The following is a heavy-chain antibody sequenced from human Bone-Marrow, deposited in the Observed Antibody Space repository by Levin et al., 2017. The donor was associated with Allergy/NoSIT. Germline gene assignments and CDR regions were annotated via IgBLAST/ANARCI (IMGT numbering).Heavy chain of an antibody. CDR3: AKDYQGYTNY. D-gene: IGHD5-24*01. CDR2: TSPDGSNK. V-gene: IGHV3-30*18. Sequence: PGGSLRLSCAASGFPFSSYGMHWVRQAPGKGLEWVALTSPDGSNKYYADSVKGRFTISRDNSKNTLYLQMNSLRAEDTAVYFCAKDYQGYTNYWGQGTLVTVSP. J-gene: IGHJ4*02. CDR1: GFPFSSYG.